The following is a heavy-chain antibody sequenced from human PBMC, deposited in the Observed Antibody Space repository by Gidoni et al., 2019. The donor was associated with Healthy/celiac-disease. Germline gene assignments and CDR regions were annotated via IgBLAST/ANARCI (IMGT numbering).Heavy chain of an antibody. V-gene: IGHV3-53*02. CDR1: GFTVSSNY. CDR3: ARSGAGYDFWSGYRYYYYYGMDV. CDR2: IYSGGST. J-gene: IGHJ6*02. D-gene: IGHD3-3*01. Sequence: EVQLVETGGGLIQPGGSLRLSCAASGFTVSSNYMRCVRQAPGKGLEWVSVIYSGGSTYYADSVKGRFTISRDNSKNTLYLQMNSLRAEDTAVYYCARSGAGYDFWSGYRYYYYYGMDVWGQGTTVTVSS.